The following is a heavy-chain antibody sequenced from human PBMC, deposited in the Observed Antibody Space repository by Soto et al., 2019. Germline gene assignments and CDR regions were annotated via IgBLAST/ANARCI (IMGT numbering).Heavy chain of an antibody. CDR1: GGTFSSYA. CDR3: ARYNWNDEDYFDY. J-gene: IGHJ4*02. Sequence: GASVKVSCKASGGTFSSYAISWVRQAPGQGLEWMGGIIPIFGTANYAQKFQGRVTITADESTSTAYMELSSLRSEDTAVYYCARYNWNDEDYFDYWGQGTLVTVSS. V-gene: IGHV1-69*13. D-gene: IGHD1-20*01. CDR2: IIPIFGTA.